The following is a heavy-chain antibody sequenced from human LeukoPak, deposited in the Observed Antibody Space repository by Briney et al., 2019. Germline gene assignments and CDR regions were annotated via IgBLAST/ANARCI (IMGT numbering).Heavy chain of an antibody. CDR3: AKDRGVGLRYPNVFDY. J-gene: IGHJ4*02. D-gene: IGHD3-9*01. CDR2: ISGSGGRI. V-gene: IGHV3-23*01. Sequence: PGGSLRLSCAASGFTFSSYAMSWVRQAPGKGLEWVSAISGSGGRIYYGASVKGRFTISRDNSKNTLYLQMNSLRAEDTAVYYCAKDRGVGLRYPNVFDYWGQGTLVTVSS. CDR1: GFTFSSYA.